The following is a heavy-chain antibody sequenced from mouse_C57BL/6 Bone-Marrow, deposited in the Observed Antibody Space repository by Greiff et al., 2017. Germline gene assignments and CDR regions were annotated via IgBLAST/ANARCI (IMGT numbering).Heavy chain of an antibody. D-gene: IGHD1-1*01. CDR3: AKHGSTTVVDWYFDV. CDR2: IWGGGST. Sequence: QVQLQQSGPGLVAPSQSLSITCTVSGLSLTSYGVDWVRQPPGKGLEWLGVIWGGGSTNYNSALMSRLSISKDNSKSQVFLKMNSLQTDDTAMYYCAKHGSTTVVDWYFDVWGTGTTVTVSS. J-gene: IGHJ1*03. CDR1: GLSLTSYG. V-gene: IGHV2-9*01.